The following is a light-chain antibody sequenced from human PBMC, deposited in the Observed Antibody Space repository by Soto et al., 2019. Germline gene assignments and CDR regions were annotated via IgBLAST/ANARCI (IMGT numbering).Light chain of an antibody. J-gene: IGKJ4*01. CDR2: AAS. V-gene: IGKV1-6*01. CDR3: QLYDSLPLLT. CDR1: QGIRND. Sequence: AIQMTQSASSLYASVGDRVTITCRASQGIRNDLGWYQQKPGKAPKLLIYAASSLQSGVPSRFSGSGSGTHFTLTISSLQPEDVATYYCQLYDSLPLLTFGGGTKVDIK.